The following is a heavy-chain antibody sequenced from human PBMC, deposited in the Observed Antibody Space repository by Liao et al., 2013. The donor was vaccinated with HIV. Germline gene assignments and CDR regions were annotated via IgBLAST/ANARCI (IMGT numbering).Heavy chain of an antibody. Sequence: QVQLQESGPGLVKPSQTLSLTCTVSGGSISRGSYYWSWIRQTAGKGLEWIGRVHTSGTTNYNPSVKSRVNILVDTSRNQFSLMLTSVTASDTAVYYCARTTIFGVIWSYFDLWGRGTLVTVSS. J-gene: IGHJ2*01. CDR3: ARTTIFGVIWSYFDL. D-gene: IGHD3-3*01. CDR1: GGSISRGSYY. CDR2: VHTSGTT. V-gene: IGHV4-61*02.